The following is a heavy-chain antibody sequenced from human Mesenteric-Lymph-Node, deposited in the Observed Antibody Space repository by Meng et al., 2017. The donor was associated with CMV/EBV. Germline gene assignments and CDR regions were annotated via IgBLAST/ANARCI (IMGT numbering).Heavy chain of an antibody. D-gene: IGHD3-10*01. CDR2: IKQDGSEK. J-gene: IGHJ4*02. V-gene: IGHV3-7*01. CDR1: GFTFSSYW. CDR3: ARARYGSGSYSCDY. Sequence: GESLKISCAASGFTFSSYWMNWVRQAPGKGLEWVANIKQDGSEKYYVDSVKGRFTISRDNAKNSLYLQMDSLRAEDTAVYYCARARYGSGSYSCDYWGQGTLVTVSS.